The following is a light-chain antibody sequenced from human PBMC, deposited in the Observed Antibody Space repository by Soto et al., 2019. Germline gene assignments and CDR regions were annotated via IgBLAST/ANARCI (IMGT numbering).Light chain of an antibody. CDR1: NIGSKT. CDR3: QVGDVSLDHQV. J-gene: IGLJ2*01. Sequence: SYDLTQPPSVSGAPGQTASITCGGNNIGSKTVHWYQQKPRQAPMLAVYDDADRPSGIPERFSGSNSGNTATLTISRVEAGDEAAYYCQVGDVSLDHQVFGGGTKVTVL. CDR2: DDA. V-gene: IGLV3-21*02.